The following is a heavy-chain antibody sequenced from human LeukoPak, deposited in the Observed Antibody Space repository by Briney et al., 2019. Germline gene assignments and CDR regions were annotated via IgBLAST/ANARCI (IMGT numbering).Heavy chain of an antibody. Sequence: PGGSLRLSCAVSGFTFSESWMSWLRQAPGKGLEWVANIKQDGSEEYYVDSVKGRFTISRDNAQNSLYLQMNSLRVEDTAMYYCATFPTTKIDYWGQGTLVTVSS. CDR2: IKQDGSEE. J-gene: IGHJ4*02. CDR3: ATFPTTKIDY. CDR1: GFTFSESW. V-gene: IGHV3-7*03. D-gene: IGHD1-26*01.